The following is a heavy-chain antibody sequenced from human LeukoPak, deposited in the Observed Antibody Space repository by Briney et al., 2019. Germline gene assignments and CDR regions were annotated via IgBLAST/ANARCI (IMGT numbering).Heavy chain of an antibody. J-gene: IGHJ4*02. D-gene: IGHD3-22*01. CDR2: ISSSSSYI. V-gene: IGHV3-21*04. Sequence: GGSLRLSCAASGFTLSTYSMNWVRQAPGKGLEWVSSISSSSSYIYYADSVKGRFTISRDNSKNTLYLQMNSLRAEDTAVYYCARKYYYDSSGYYYWGQGTLVTVSS. CDR1: GFTLSTYS. CDR3: ARKYYYDSSGYYY.